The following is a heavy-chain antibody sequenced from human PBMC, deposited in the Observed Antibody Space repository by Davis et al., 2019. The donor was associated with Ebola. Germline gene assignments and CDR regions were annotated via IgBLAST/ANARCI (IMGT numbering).Heavy chain of an antibody. CDR1: GFTFSSYS. V-gene: IGHV3-21*01. D-gene: IGHD5-12*01. J-gene: IGHJ6*02. Sequence: PGGSLRLSCAASGFTFSSYSMNWVRQAPGKGLEWVSSISSTSSYIYYADSVKGRFTISRDNAKNSLYLQMNSLRAEDTAVYYCARPHSGYDLAAYYYYGMDVWGQGTTVTVSS. CDR3: ARPHSGYDLAAYYYYGMDV. CDR2: ISSTSSYI.